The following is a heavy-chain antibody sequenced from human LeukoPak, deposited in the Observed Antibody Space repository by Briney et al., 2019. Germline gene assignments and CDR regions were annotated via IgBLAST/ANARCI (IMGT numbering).Heavy chain of an antibody. V-gene: IGHV3-48*03. D-gene: IGHD3-10*01. CDR3: ARARGIDLESRGLDY. CDR2: ISSSGSTI. CDR1: GFTFSSYE. Sequence: GGSLRLSCAASGFTFSSYEMNWVRQAPEKGLEWVSYISSSGSTIYYADSVKGRFTISRDNAKNSLYLQMNSLRAEDTAVYYCARARGIDLESRGLDYWGQGTLVTVSS. J-gene: IGHJ4*02.